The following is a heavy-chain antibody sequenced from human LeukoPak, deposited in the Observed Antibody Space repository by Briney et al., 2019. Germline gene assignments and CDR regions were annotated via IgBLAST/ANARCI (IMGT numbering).Heavy chain of an antibody. V-gene: IGHV1-8*01. Sequence: ASVKVSCKASGYTFSSYDINWVRQASGQGLEWMGWMNPNSGNTGYAQKFQGRVTMTRNTSISTAYMELSSLRSEDTAVYYCAKGNRSNWFDPWGQGTLVTVSS. D-gene: IGHD1-14*01. CDR2: MNPNSGNT. CDR3: AKGNRSNWFDP. CDR1: GYTFSSYD. J-gene: IGHJ5*02.